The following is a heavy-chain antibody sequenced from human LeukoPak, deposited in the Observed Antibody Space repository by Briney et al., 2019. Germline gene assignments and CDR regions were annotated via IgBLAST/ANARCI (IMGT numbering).Heavy chain of an antibody. Sequence: PGRSLRLSCAASGITFDDYAMHWVRQAPGKGLEWVSGISWNSDSIGYADSVKGRFTISRDNAKNSVYLQMNSLRAEDTAVYYCARDQQSSSWDYYYYGMDVWGQGTTVTVSS. J-gene: IGHJ6*02. CDR3: ARDQQSSSWDYYYYGMDV. V-gene: IGHV3-9*01. D-gene: IGHD6-13*01. CDR2: ISWNSDSI. CDR1: GITFDDYA.